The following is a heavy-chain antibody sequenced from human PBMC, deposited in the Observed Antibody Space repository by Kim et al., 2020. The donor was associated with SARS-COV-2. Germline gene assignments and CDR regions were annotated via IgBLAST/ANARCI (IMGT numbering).Heavy chain of an antibody. CDR1: GFTFSSYA. D-gene: IGHD3-9*01. Sequence: GGSLRLSCAASGFTFSSYAMHWVRQAPGKGLEWVAVISLDGSNKYYADSVKGRFTISRDNSKNTLYLQMSSLRAEDTAVFYCARDRGWDYYDILTGSLDYWGQGTLVTVSS. CDR2: ISLDGSNK. J-gene: IGHJ4*02. CDR3: ARDRGWDYYDILTGSLDY. V-gene: IGHV3-30*04.